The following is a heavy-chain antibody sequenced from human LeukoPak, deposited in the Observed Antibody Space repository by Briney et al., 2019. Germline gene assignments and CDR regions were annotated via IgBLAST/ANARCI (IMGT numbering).Heavy chain of an antibody. CDR1: GGSISSSSYY. V-gene: IGHV4-39*01. CDR2: IYYSGST. CDR3: ARQRTTIFLGRVWFDP. Sequence: SETLSLTCTVSGGSISSSSYYWGWIRQPPGKGLEWIGSIYYSGSTYYNPSLKSRVTISVDTSKNQFSLKLSSVTAADTAVYYCARQRTTIFLGRVWFDPWGQGTLVTVSS. J-gene: IGHJ5*02. D-gene: IGHD3-3*01.